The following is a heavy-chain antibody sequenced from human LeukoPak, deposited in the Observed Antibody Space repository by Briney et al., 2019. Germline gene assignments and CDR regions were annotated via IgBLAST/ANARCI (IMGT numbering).Heavy chain of an antibody. CDR2: ISSSGSTI. CDR3: AREGWLTPRGAFDI. Sequence: GGSLRLSCAAPGFTFSSYEMNWVRQAPGKGLEWVSYISSSGSTIYYADSVKGRFTISRDNAKNSLYLQMNSLRAEDTAVYYCAREGWLTPRGAFDIWGQGTMVTVSS. CDR1: GFTFSSYE. V-gene: IGHV3-48*03. J-gene: IGHJ3*02. D-gene: IGHD6-19*01.